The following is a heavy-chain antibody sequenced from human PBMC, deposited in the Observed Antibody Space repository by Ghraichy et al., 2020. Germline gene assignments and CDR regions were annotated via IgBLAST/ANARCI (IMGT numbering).Heavy chain of an antibody. J-gene: IGHJ5*02. CDR1: AGSISSSSYY. V-gene: IGHV4-39*01. D-gene: IGHD2-2*01. CDR2: ISYSGST. Sequence: SETLSLTCTVSAGSISSSSYYWGWIRQPPGKGLEWIGSISYSGSTYYNPSLKSRVTISGDTSKNQFSLKLSSVTATDTAVYYCARLFVIVVPAAFGRRVIRYNWFDPWGQGTLVTVSS. CDR3: ARLFVIVVPAAFGRRVIRYNWFDP.